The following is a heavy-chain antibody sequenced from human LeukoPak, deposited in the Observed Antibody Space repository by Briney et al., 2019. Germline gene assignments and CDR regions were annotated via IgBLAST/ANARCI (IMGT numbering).Heavy chain of an antibody. CDR1: GFTFSSYA. CDR3: AENPGSYYDFWSGAYYMDV. J-gene: IGHJ6*03. Sequence: GGSLRLSCAASGFTFSSYAMSWVRQAPGKGLEWVSAISGSGGSTYYADSVKGRFTISRDNSKNTLYLQMNSLRAEDTAVYYCAENPGSYYDFWSGAYYMDVWGKGTTVTVSS. V-gene: IGHV3-23*01. D-gene: IGHD3-3*01. CDR2: ISGSGGST.